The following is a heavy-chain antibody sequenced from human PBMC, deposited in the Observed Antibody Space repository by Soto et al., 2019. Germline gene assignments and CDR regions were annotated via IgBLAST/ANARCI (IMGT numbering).Heavy chain of an antibody. D-gene: IGHD6-13*01. CDR3: ARVMAYEQQLVPFDY. CDR2: INPNSGGT. CDR1: GYTFTGYY. V-gene: IGHV1-2*04. J-gene: IGHJ4*02. Sequence: ASVKVSCKASGYTFTGYYMHWVRQAPGQGLEWMGWINPNSGGTNYAQKFQGWVTMTRDTSISTAYMELSRLRSDDTAVYYCARVMAYEQQLVPFDYWGQGTLVTVSS.